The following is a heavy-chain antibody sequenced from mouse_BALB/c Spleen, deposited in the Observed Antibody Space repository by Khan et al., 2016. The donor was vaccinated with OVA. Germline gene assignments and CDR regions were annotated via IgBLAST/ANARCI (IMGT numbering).Heavy chain of an antibody. CDR2: IWGGGTT. Sequence: QVQLKESGPGLVAPSQNLSITCTVSGFSLTDYGVSWIRQPPGKGLEWLGVIWGGGTTYYNSAFKSRLSISKDNSKSQVFLKMNSLQTDDTAMYYCAKGVWSYYFALDYWGQGTSVTVSS. V-gene: IGHV2-6-5*01. J-gene: IGHJ4*01. CDR1: GFSLTDYG. D-gene: IGHD2-10*02. CDR3: AKGVWSYYFALDY.